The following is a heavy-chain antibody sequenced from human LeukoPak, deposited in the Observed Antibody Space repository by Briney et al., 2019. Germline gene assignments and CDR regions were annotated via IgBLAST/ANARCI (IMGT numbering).Heavy chain of an antibody. CDR1: GFTFSSYA. CDR2: ISYDGSNK. Sequence: GGSLRLSCAASGFTFSSYAMHWVRQAPGKGLEWVAVISYDGSNKYYADSVKGRFTISRDNSKNTLYLQMNSLRAEDTAVYYCARLPESDYWGQGTLVTVSS. V-gene: IGHV3-30*04. CDR3: ARLPESDY. J-gene: IGHJ4*02.